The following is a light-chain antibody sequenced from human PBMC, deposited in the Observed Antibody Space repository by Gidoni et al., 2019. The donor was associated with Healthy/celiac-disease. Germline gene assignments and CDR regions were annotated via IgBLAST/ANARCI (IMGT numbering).Light chain of an antibody. V-gene: IGLV2-23*01. Sequence: QSALTQPASASGSPVQSITISCTGTSSDVGSYNLVSLYQQPPGKAPKLMIYEGSKRPSGVSNRFSGSKSGNTASLTISGLQAEDEADYYCCSYAGPNYVFGTGTKVTVL. CDR2: EGS. CDR1: SSDVGSYNL. J-gene: IGLJ1*01. CDR3: CSYAGPNYV.